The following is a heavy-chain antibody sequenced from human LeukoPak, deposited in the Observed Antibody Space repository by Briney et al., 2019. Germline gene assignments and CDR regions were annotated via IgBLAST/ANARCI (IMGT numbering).Heavy chain of an antibody. J-gene: IGHJ4*02. D-gene: IGHD2-8*01. CDR3: ARRVYYFDY. CDR1: GGSFSGYY. CDR2: INHSGST. V-gene: IGHV4-34*01. Sequence: SETLSLTCAVYGGSFSGYYWSWIRQPPGKGLEWIGEINHSGSTNYNPSLKSRVTISVDTPKNQFSLKLSSVTAADTAVYYCARRVYYFDYWGQGTLVTVSS.